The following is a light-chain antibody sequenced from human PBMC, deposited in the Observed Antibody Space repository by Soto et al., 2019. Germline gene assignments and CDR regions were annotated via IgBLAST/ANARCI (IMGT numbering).Light chain of an antibody. V-gene: IGLV2-11*01. CDR3: FSYAGYYTLL. J-gene: IGLJ2*01. Sequence: QSVLTQPRSVSGSPGQSVTISCSGTDSDVGTYNYVSWYQQHPGKAPKLMIYDVTKRPSGVPDRFSGSKSDNTASLTISGLQAEDEADYYCFSYAGYYTLLFGGGTKVTVL. CDR1: DSDVGTYNY. CDR2: DVT.